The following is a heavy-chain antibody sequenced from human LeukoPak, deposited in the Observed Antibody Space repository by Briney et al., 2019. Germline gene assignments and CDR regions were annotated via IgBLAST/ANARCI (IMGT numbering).Heavy chain of an antibody. Sequence: ASVKVSCKASGYTFTSYGISWVRQAPGQGLEWMGWISAYNGNTNYAQKLQGRVTMTTDTSTSTAHMELRSLRSDDTAVYYCARRYYYDSSGYYLDYWGQGTLVTVSS. CDR2: ISAYNGNT. D-gene: IGHD3-22*01. J-gene: IGHJ4*02. CDR3: ARRYYYDSSGYYLDY. V-gene: IGHV1-18*01. CDR1: GYTFTSYG.